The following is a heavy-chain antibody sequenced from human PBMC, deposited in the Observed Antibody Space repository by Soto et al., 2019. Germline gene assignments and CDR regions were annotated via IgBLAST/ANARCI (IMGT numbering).Heavy chain of an antibody. D-gene: IGHD1-26*01. CDR1: GFTFSSYW. Sequence: EVQLVESGGGLVQPGGSLRLSCAASGFTFSSYWMHWVRQAPGKGLVWVSRINSDGSSTNYADSVKGRFTISRDNAKNTLYLQMTSLRAEDTAVYYCARGGRLNWYFALWGRGTLVTVSS. J-gene: IGHJ2*01. CDR3: ARGGRLNWYFAL. V-gene: IGHV3-74*01. CDR2: INSDGSST.